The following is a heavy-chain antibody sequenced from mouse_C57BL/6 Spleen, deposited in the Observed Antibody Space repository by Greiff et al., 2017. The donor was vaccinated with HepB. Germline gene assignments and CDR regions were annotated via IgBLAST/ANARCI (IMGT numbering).Heavy chain of an antibody. D-gene: IGHD1-1*01. Sequence: QVQLQQSGPELVKPGASVKISCKASGYTFTDYYINWVKQRPGQGLEWIGWIFPGSGSTYYNEKFKGKATLTVDKSSSTAYMLLSSLTSEDSAVYFCARPLSGGSSLYAMDYWGQGTSVTVSS. CDR1: GYTFTDYY. CDR3: ARPLSGGSSLYAMDY. V-gene: IGHV1-75*01. CDR2: IFPGSGST. J-gene: IGHJ4*01.